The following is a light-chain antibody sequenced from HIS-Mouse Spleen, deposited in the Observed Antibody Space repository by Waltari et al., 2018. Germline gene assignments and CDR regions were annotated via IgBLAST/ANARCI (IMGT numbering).Light chain of an antibody. Sequence: DIQLTQSPSFMSASVGDRVTITCRASQGISSYLACYQQKPGKAPQLLIDAASTLQSGVPSRFSGSGSGTEFTLTISSLQPEDFATYYCQQLNSYPPTFGQGTKVEIK. CDR2: AAS. V-gene: IGKV1-9*01. J-gene: IGKJ1*01. CDR3: QQLNSYPPT. CDR1: QGISSY.